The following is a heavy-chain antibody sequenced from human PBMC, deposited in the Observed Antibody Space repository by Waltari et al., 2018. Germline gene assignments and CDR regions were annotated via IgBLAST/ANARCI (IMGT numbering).Heavy chain of an antibody. Sequence: EVQLVESGGGLVQPGGSLRLSCVASGVALSHYWMHWVRQVPGKGLVWLSQISSDGKTIKYGDSVKGRFAGSRDNAKNTLYLQMNSLTAEDTALYYCARGRGSVDSWYDYWGQGTLATVSS. V-gene: IGHV3-74*01. CDR1: GVALSHYW. J-gene: IGHJ4*02. CDR3: ARGRGSVDSWYDY. CDR2: ISSDGKTI. D-gene: IGHD6-13*01.